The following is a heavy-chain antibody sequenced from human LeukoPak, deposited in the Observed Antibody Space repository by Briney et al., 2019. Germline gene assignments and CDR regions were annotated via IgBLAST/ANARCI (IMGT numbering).Heavy chain of an antibody. Sequence: TSETLSLTCTVSGGSISSYYWKWIRQPPGKGLEWIGYIYYSGSTSYNPSLKSRVTISVDTSKNQFSLKLSSMTAADTAVYYCARGGFGVPFDYWGQGTLVTVSS. V-gene: IGHV4-59*01. J-gene: IGHJ4*02. D-gene: IGHD3-3*01. CDR2: IYYSGST. CDR3: ARGGFGVPFDY. CDR1: GGSISSYY.